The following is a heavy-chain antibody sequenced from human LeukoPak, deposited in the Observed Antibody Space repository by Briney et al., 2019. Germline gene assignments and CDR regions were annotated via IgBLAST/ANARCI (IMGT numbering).Heavy chain of an antibody. CDR2: IYYSGST. Sequence: LSLTCTVSGGSIGSGGYYWSWIRQHPGKGLEWIGYIYYSGSTYYNPSLKSRVTISVDTSKNQFSLKLSSVTAADTAVYYCAREIAAAGTFDYWGQGTLVTVSS. J-gene: IGHJ4*02. CDR1: GGSIGSGGYY. V-gene: IGHV4-31*03. D-gene: IGHD6-13*01. CDR3: AREIAAAGTFDY.